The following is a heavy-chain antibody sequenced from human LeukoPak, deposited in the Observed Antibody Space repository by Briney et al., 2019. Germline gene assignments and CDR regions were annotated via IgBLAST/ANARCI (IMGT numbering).Heavy chain of an antibody. V-gene: IGHV4-34*01. CDR1: GGSFSGYY. CDR2: INHSGST. Sequence: TSSETLSLTCAVYGGSFSGYYWSWLRQPPGKGLEWLGEINHSGSTNYNPSLKSRVTISVDTSKNQFSLKLSSVTAADTAVYYCARVRSLRITIFGVVSPYFDYWGQGTLVTVSS. CDR3: ARVRSLRITIFGVVSPYFDY. D-gene: IGHD3-3*01. J-gene: IGHJ4*02.